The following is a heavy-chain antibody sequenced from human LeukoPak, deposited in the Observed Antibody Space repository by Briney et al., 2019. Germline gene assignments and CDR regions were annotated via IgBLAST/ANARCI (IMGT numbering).Heavy chain of an antibody. J-gene: IGHJ4*02. D-gene: IGHD1-7*01. Sequence: SETLSLTCTVSGGSISSSSYYWGWIRQPPGKGLEWIGSIYYSGSTYYNPSLKSRVTISVDTSKNQFSLKLSSVTAADTAVYYCARGLELPSGGYFDYWGQGTLVTVSS. CDR1: GGSISSSSYY. CDR2: IYYSGST. CDR3: ARGLELPSGGYFDY. V-gene: IGHV4-39*07.